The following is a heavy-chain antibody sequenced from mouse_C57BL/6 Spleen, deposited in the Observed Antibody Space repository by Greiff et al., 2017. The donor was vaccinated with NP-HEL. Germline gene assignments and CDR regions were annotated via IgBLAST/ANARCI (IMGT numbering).Heavy chain of an antibody. V-gene: IGHV1-18*01. Sequence: EVQLQQSGPELVKPGASVKIPCKASGYTFTDYNMDWVKQSPGKSLEWIGDINPNNGGTIYNQKFKGKATLTVDKSSSTAYMELRSLTSEDTAVYYCVRKGPSTMVTTGYYYAMDYWGQGTTVTVSS. CDR2: INPNNGGT. CDR3: VRKGPSTMVTTGYYYAMDY. J-gene: IGHJ4*01. D-gene: IGHD2-2*01. CDR1: GYTFTDYN.